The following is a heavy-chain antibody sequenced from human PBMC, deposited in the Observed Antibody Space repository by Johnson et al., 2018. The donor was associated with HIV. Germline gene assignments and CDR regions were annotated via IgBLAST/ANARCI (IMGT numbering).Heavy chain of an antibody. J-gene: IGHJ3*02. D-gene: IGHD2-15*01. CDR1: GFSFSDYY. V-gene: IGHV3-11*04. Sequence: QVQLVESGGGLVKPGGSLRLSCAASGFSFSDYYMSWIRQAPGKGLEWVSYISSSGSTRYYADSVRCRFTLSRENAKNSFYLQMNDLRFGDTAVFYCARRRQGSASYSDPFGIWGQGTMVTVSS. CDR2: ISSSGSTR. CDR3: ARRRQGSASYSDPFGI.